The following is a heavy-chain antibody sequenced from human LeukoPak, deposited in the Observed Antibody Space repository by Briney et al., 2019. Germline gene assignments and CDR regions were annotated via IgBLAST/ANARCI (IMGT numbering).Heavy chain of an antibody. Sequence: GRSLRLSCAASGFTFSNYGLHWVRQAPGKGLEWMALISYDGSHKDYPDSVRGRFTISRDNSKNTLYLEMNSLRPEDTAVYYCVKDSSSTWFGGDSDWGQGTLVTVST. CDR3: VKDSSSTWFGGDSD. CDR2: ISYDGSHK. V-gene: IGHV3-30*18. D-gene: IGHD3-10*01. J-gene: IGHJ4*02. CDR1: GFTFSNYG.